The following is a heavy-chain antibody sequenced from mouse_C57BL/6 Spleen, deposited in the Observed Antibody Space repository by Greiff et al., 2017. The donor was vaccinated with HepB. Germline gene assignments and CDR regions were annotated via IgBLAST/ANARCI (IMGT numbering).Heavy chain of an antibody. CDR2: IDPEDGDT. J-gene: IGHJ2*01. CDR1: GFNIKDYY. V-gene: IGHV14-1*01. CDR3: TLTTVVANYFDY. Sequence: VQLQQSGAELVRPGASVKLSCTASGFNIKDYYMHWVKQRPEQGLEWIGRIDPEDGDTEYAPKFQGKATMTADTSSNTAYLQLSSLTSEDTAVYYCTLTTVVANYFDYWGQGTTLTVSS. D-gene: IGHD1-1*01.